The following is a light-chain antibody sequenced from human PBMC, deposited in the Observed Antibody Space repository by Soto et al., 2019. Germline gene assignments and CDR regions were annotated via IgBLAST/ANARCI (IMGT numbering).Light chain of an antibody. CDR3: QQYNSSPPMYT. CDR1: QSVTSSY. V-gene: IGKV3-20*01. J-gene: IGKJ2*01. CDR2: GTS. Sequence: EIVLTQSPVTLSLSPGDRATLSCRTSQSVTSSYLAWYQQRPGQAPRLLIYGTSSRATGIPDRFSGSGSGTDFTRTISRLEPEDFAVYYCQQYNSSPPMYTFGQGTKLEIK.